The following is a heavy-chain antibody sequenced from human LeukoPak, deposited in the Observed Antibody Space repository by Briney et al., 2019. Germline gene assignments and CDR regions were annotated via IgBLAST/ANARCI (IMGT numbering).Heavy chain of an antibody. Sequence: GGSLRLSCAASGFTFSLYTINWVRQAPGKGLEWVSYISDSGTTIYYGDSVKGRFTISRDNAKNSLYLQMNSLRAEDTAVYYCARVHNWNILDVWGKGTTVTVSS. J-gene: IGHJ6*04. D-gene: IGHD1-20*01. V-gene: IGHV3-48*01. CDR3: ARVHNWNILDV. CDR1: GFTFSLYT. CDR2: ISDSGTTI.